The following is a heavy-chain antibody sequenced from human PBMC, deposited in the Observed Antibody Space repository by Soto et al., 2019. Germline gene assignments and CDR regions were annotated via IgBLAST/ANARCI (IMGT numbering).Heavy chain of an antibody. J-gene: IGHJ6*02. Sequence: GESLKISCKGSGYSFTSYWISWVRQMPGKGLEWMGRIDPSDSYTNYSPSFQGHVTISADKSISTAYLQWSSLKASDTAMYYCARHTGGDYYYYGMDVWGQGXTVTVSS. CDR1: GYSFTSYW. V-gene: IGHV5-10-1*01. D-gene: IGHD5-18*01. CDR2: IDPSDSYT. CDR3: ARHTGGDYYYYGMDV.